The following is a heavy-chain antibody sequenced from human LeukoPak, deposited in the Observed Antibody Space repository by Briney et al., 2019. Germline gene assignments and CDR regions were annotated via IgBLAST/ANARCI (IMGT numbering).Heavy chain of an antibody. V-gene: IGHV1-69*04. Sequence: GALVKVSCKASGGTFSSYAISWVRQAPGQGLEWMGRIIPILGIANYAQKFQGRVTITADKSTSTAYMELSSLRSEDTAVYYCARIAVGATKGDYWGQGTLVTVSS. J-gene: IGHJ4*02. CDR1: GGTFSSYA. D-gene: IGHD1-26*01. CDR2: IIPILGIA. CDR3: ARIAVGATKGDY.